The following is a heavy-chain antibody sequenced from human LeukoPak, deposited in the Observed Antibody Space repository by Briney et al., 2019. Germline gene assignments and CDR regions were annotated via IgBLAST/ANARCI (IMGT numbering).Heavy chain of an antibody. D-gene: IGHD5-18*01. Sequence: PGGSLRLSCAASGLIFSNYNMSWVRQTPGKGLEWRSYISSSSGTIYYAYSVKGRFTISGDNAKNSLYLQMNSLRAEDTAVYHCARALGYSYGYAVDYWGQGTLVTVSS. CDR3: ARALGYSYGYAVDY. V-gene: IGHV3-48*01. CDR1: GLIFSNYN. J-gene: IGHJ4*02. CDR2: ISSSSGTI.